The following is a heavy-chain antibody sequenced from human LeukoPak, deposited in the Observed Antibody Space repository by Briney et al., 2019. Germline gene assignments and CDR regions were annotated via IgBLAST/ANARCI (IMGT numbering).Heavy chain of an antibody. D-gene: IGHD5-18*01. V-gene: IGHV3-33*08. Sequence: GGSLRLSCAASGFTFSSYAMSWVRQAPGKGLEWVAVIWYDGSNKYYADSVKGRFTISRDNSKNTLYLQMNSLRAEDTAVYYCARDHTAAFLDYWGQGTLVTVSS. J-gene: IGHJ4*02. CDR2: IWYDGSNK. CDR3: ARDHTAAFLDY. CDR1: GFTFSSYA.